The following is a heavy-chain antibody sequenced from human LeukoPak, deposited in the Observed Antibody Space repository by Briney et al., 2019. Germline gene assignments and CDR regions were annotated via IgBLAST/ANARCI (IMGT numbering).Heavy chain of an antibody. J-gene: IGHJ4*02. CDR3: ARARGYSYGDFDY. CDR1: GDSVSNNNVA. D-gene: IGHD5-18*01. Sequence: SQTLSLTCAISGDSVSNNNVAWNWVRQSPSRGLEWLGRASYKSEWSFNYAVSVKSRITINADTSKNQFSLRLNSVTAADTAVYYCARARGYSYGDFDYWGQGTLVTVSS. CDR2: ASYKSEWSF. V-gene: IGHV6-1*01.